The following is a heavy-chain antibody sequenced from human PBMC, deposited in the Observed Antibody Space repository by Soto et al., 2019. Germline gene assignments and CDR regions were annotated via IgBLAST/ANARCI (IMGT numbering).Heavy chain of an antibody. V-gene: IGHV5-51*01. CDR2: IYPGHSEP. D-gene: IGHD5-18*01. Sequence: GESPQISLKASGSRIANYSIGWVSQKGVKGLEWMGLIYPGHSEPTYSPSVEGQVIISVHKSRGTAILERSSLKASDTAMNYCARTVAPMDTVIYEFWAKGT. J-gene: IGHJ4*02. CDR3: ARTVAPMDTVIYEF. CDR1: GSRIANYS.